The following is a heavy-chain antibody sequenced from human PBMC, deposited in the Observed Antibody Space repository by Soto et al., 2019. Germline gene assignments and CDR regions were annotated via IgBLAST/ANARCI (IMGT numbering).Heavy chain of an antibody. CDR2: IVPMFGIP. CDR1: GGTFSSYA. Sequence: QVQLVQSGAEVKKPGSSVKVSCKASGGTFSSYAINWVRQAPGQGLEWMGRIVPMFGIPNFAPKFQGRVTLPAARSPPPAYMALSSLRSEDTAVYYCASGPYTSSSGGYYYYYMDVWGKGTTVTVSS. J-gene: IGHJ6*03. CDR3: ASGPYTSSSGGYYYYYMDV. V-gene: IGHV1-69*02. D-gene: IGHD6-6*01.